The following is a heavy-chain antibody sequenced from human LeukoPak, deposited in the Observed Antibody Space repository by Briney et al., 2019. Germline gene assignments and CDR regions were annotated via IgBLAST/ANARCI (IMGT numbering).Heavy chain of an antibody. CDR3: ARGSDSSPINPYYYYYYMDV. Sequence: SETLSLTCTVSGGSISGSSHYWAWIRQPPGKGLEWIGSIYYSGSASYNPSLKSRVTISVDTSENQFSLKVTSVTAADTAVYYCARGSDSSPINPYYYYYYMDVWGKGTTVTVSS. D-gene: IGHD6-13*01. J-gene: IGHJ6*03. CDR1: GGSISGSSHY. V-gene: IGHV4-39*01. CDR2: IYYSGSA.